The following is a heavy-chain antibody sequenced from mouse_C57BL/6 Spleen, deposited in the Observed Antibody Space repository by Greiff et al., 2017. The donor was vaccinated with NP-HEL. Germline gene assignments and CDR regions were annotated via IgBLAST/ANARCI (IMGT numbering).Heavy chain of an antibody. Sequence: QVQLQQPGAELVRPGTSVKLSCKASGYTFTSYWMHWVKQRPGQGLEWIGVIDPSDSYTNYNQKFKGKATLTVDTSSSTAYMQLSSLTSEDSAVYYCARRAPLLYFDYWGQGTTLTVSS. CDR3: ARRAPLLYFDY. CDR1: GYTFTSYW. J-gene: IGHJ2*01. CDR2: IDPSDSYT. D-gene: IGHD3-3*01. V-gene: IGHV1-59*01.